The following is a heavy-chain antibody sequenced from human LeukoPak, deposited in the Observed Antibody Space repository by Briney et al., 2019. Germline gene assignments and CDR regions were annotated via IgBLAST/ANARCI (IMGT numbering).Heavy chain of an antibody. CDR3: AKEDDSSGYLDAFDI. D-gene: IGHD3-22*01. J-gene: IGHJ3*02. CDR1: GFTFSSYG. CDR2: ISYDGSNK. Sequence: GGSLRLSCAASGFTFSSYGMHWVRQAPGKGLEWVAVISYDGSNKYYADSVKGRFTISRDNSKNTLYLQMNSLRAEDTAVYYCAKEDDSSGYLDAFDIWGQGTMVTVSS. V-gene: IGHV3-30*18.